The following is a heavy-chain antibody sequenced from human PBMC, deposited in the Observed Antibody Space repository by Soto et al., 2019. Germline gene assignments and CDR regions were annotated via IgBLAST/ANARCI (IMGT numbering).Heavy chain of an antibody. CDR2: IRGKANSYET. CDR1: GYTFRGSA. CDR3: TSRYCSSASCHT. V-gene: IGHV3-73*01. Sequence: EVQLVESGGGLVQPGGSLKLSCVASGYTFRGSAFHWVRQASGKGMEWVGRIRGKANSYETAYAESVKGRVTISRDDSKNTAFLQMNSLKTEDTAVYYCTSRYCSSASCHTWGQGTRVTVSS. J-gene: IGHJ5*02. D-gene: IGHD2-2*01.